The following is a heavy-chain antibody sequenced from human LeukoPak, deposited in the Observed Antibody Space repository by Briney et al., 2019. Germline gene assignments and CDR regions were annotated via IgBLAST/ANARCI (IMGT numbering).Heavy chain of an antibody. CDR3: AGPMTEIDY. CDR1: GFTFSDYY. Sequence: KPGGSLRLSCAASGFTFSDYYMSWIRQAPGKGLEWVSYISSSSSYTNYADSVKGRFTISRDNAKNTLYLQMNSLRAEDTAVYYCAGPMTEIDYWGQGTLVTVSS. V-gene: IGHV3-11*06. J-gene: IGHJ4*02. CDR2: ISSSSSYT. D-gene: IGHD2-21*02.